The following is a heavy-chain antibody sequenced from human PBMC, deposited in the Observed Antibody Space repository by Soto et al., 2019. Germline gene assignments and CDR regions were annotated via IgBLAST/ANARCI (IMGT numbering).Heavy chain of an antibody. CDR2: IIPIFGTA. D-gene: IGHD2-15*01. V-gene: IGHV1-69*01. CDR3: ARNTRVVVAATLRDYYYYGMDV. Sequence: QVQLVQSGAEVKKPGSSVKVSCKASGGTFSSYAISWVRQAPGQGLEWMGGIIPIFGTANYAQKFQGRVTITADESTSTAYMELSSLRSEDTAVYYCARNTRVVVAATLRDYYYYGMDVWGQGTTVTVSS. J-gene: IGHJ6*02. CDR1: GGTFSSYA.